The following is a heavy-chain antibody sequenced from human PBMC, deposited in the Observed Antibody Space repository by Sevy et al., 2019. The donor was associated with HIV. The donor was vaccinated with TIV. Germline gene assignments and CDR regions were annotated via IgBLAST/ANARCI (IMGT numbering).Heavy chain of an antibody. CDR3: ARGTYYYDSSGLRFYYYCYGMDV. CDR2: ISAYNGNT. D-gene: IGHD3-22*01. CDR1: GYTFTSYG. J-gene: IGHJ6*02. Sequence: ASVKVSCKASGYTFTSYGISWVRQAPGQGLEWMGWISAYNGNTNYAQKLQGRVTMTTDTSTSTAYMEVRSLRSDDTAVYYCARGTYYYDSSGLRFYYYCYGMDVWGQGTTVTVSS. V-gene: IGHV1-18*04.